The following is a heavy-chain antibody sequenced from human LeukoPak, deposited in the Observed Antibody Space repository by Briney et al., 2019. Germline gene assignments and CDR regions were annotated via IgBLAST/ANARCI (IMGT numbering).Heavy chain of an antibody. CDR1: GGPISTYY. CDR3: APGQLLPPFWFDP. Sequence: PSETLSLTCTVSGGPISTYYWSWIRQPPGKGLEWIGYIYYSGSTNYNPSLKSRVTISVDTSKSQFSLKLSSVTAADTAVYYCAPGQLLPPFWFDPWGQGTLVNVSS. CDR2: IYYSGST. V-gene: IGHV4-59*08. J-gene: IGHJ5*02. D-gene: IGHD6-6*01.